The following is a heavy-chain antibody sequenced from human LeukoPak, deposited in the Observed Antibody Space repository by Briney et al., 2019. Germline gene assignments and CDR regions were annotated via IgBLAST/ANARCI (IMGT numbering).Heavy chain of an antibody. CDR1: GYPFTGYY. J-gene: IGHJ6*03. Sequence: GASVKVSCKASGYPFTGYYMHWVPQAPRHGLEWMGRINPNSGGTNYAQKFQGRVTMTRDTSISPADMELSRLRSDDPAVYYCARDRGSSSSSYYYYYMDVWGKGTTVTVS. D-gene: IGHD6-6*01. CDR3: ARDRGSSSSSYYYYYMDV. V-gene: IGHV1-2*06. CDR2: INPNSGGT.